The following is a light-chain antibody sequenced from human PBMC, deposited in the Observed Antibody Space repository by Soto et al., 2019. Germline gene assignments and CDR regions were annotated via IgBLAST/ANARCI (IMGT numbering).Light chain of an antibody. CDR3: QQSYSTLLCP. CDR1: QSISSY. J-gene: IGKJ3*01. CDR2: AAS. V-gene: IGKV1-39*01. Sequence: DIQMTQSPSSLSASVGDRVTITCRASQSISSYLNWYQQKPGKAPKLLIYAASSLQSGVPSRFGGSGSGTDFTLTIRSLQPEDFATYYCQQSYSTLLCPFGPGTKVDI.